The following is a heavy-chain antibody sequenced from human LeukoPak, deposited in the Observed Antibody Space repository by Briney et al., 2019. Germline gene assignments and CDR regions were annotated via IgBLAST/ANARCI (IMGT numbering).Heavy chain of an antibody. CDR1: GFTFSSDD. D-gene: IGHD6-19*01. V-gene: IGHV3-13*01. Sequence: GGSLRFSCAASGFTFSSDDMHWVRQATGKGLEWVSPIGTAGDTYYPGSVKGRFTISRENAKNSLYLQMNSLRAGDTAVYYCARALAVAGKAFHIWGQGTMVTVSS. CDR3: ARALAVAGKAFHI. CDR2: IGTAGDT. J-gene: IGHJ3*02.